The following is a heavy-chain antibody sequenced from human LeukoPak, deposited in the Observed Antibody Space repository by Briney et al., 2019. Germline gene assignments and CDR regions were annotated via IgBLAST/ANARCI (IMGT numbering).Heavy chain of an antibody. CDR1: GYTFTGYY. CDR2: INPNSGGT. Sequence: ASVKVSCKASGYTFTGYYMHWVRQAPGQGLEWMGWINPNSGGTNYVQKFQGRVTITRNTSISTAYMELSSLRSEDTAVYYCARAGIAAAGPYYYYYMDVWGKGTTVTVSS. V-gene: IGHV1-2*02. CDR3: ARAGIAAAGPYYYYYMDV. J-gene: IGHJ6*03. D-gene: IGHD6-13*01.